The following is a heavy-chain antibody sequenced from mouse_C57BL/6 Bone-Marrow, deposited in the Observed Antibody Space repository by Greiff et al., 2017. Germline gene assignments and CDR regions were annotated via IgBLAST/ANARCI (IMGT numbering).Heavy chain of an antibody. Sequence: VQLKQPGAELVKPGASVKLSCKASGYTFTSYWMHWVKQRPGQGLEWIGMIHPNSGSTNYNEKFKSKATLTVDKSSSTAYMQLSSLTSEDSAVYYCAREGLRQMDYWGQGTSVTVSS. CDR3: AREGLRQMDY. CDR2: IHPNSGST. J-gene: IGHJ4*01. D-gene: IGHD2-2*01. CDR1: GYTFTSYW. V-gene: IGHV1-64*01.